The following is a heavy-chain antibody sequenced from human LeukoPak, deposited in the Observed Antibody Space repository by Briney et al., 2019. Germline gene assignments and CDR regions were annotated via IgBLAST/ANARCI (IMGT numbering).Heavy chain of an antibody. CDR3: ARAPRQYYYDSSGYSLDY. CDR1: GYTLTSYA. J-gene: IGHJ4*02. CDR2: INAGNGNT. Sequence: ASVKVSCKASGYTLTSYAMHWVRQAPGQRLEWMGWINAGNGNTKYSQKFQGRVTITRDTSASTAYMELSSLRSEDTAVYYCARAPRQYYYDSSGYSLDYWGQGTLVTVSS. V-gene: IGHV1-3*01. D-gene: IGHD3-22*01.